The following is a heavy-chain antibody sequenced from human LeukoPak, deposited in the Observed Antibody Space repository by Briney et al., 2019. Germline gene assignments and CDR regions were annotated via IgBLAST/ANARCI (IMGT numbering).Heavy chain of an antibody. CDR3: ARGLPAISFTYY. CDR1: GFTFSIYA. J-gene: IGHJ4*02. V-gene: IGHV3-23*01. D-gene: IGHD2/OR15-2a*01. CDR2: ISGSGGTS. Sequence: GGSLRLSCAASGFTFSIYAMIWVRQAPGKGLEWVSAISGSGGTSYYADSVKGRFTISRDNSKNTLDLQMNSLRAEDTALYYCARGLPAISFTYYWGQGTLVTVSS.